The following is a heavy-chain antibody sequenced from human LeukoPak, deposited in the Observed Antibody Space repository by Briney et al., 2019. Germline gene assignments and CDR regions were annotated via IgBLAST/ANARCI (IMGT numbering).Heavy chain of an antibody. CDR2: IYSDGST. Sequence: HPGGSLRLSCAASGFAVSTNYLSWVRQAPGKGLEWVSVIYSDGSTYYTDFVKGRFTISRDNSQNTLYLQMNSLRPEDTAVYYCARDQRSESYYPWGWFDPWGQGTLVTVSS. CDR3: ARDQRSESYYPWGWFDP. CDR1: GFAVSTNY. D-gene: IGHD1-26*01. J-gene: IGHJ5*02. V-gene: IGHV3-66*02.